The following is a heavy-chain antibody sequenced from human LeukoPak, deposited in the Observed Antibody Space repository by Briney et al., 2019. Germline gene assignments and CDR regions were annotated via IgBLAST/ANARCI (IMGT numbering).Heavy chain of an antibody. V-gene: IGHV3-33*06. D-gene: IGHD4-17*01. J-gene: IGHJ3*02. Sequence: GGSLRLSCAASGFTFSSYGMHWVRQAPGKGLEWVAVIWCDGSNKYYADSVKGRFTISRDNSENTLYLQMNSLRAEDTAVYYCAKMTGYGNVNDAFDIWGQGTMVTVSS. CDR2: IWCDGSNK. CDR1: GFTFSSYG. CDR3: AKMTGYGNVNDAFDI.